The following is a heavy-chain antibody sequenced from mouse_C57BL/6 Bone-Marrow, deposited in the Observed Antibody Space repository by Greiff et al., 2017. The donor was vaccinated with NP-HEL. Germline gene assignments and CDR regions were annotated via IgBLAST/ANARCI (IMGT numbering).Heavy chain of an antibody. Sequence: QVHVKQSGAELARPGASVKLSCKASGYTFTSYGISWVKQRTGQGLEWIGEIYPRSGNTYYNEKFKGKATLTADKSSSTAYMELRSLTSEDSAVYFCARSRDYSWFAYWGQGTLVTVSA. CDR3: ARSRDYSWFAY. CDR1: GYTFTSYG. D-gene: IGHD1-1*01. CDR2: IYPRSGNT. V-gene: IGHV1-81*01. J-gene: IGHJ3*01.